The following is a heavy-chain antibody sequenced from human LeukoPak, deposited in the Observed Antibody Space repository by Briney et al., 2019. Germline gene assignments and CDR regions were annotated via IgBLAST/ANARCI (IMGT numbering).Heavy chain of an antibody. CDR3: VRGPYGSSISNWFDP. V-gene: IGHV4-59*01. D-gene: IGHD3-10*01. CDR2: IYYNGDT. J-gene: IGHJ5*02. CDR1: GDSITGYS. Sequence: SETLSLTCSVSGDSITGYSWSWIRQTPGKGLEWIGYIYYNGDTHYNPSLNSRLSISVDTPKKQFSLTLRSVIAADTAVYYCVRGPYGSSISNWFDPWGQGLLVTVSS.